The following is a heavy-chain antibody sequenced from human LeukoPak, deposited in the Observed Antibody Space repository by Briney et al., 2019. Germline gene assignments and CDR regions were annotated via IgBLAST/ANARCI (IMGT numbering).Heavy chain of an antibody. V-gene: IGHV1-69*13. D-gene: IGHD3-16*02. CDR3: ARGRDDYVWGSYRTTNWFDP. J-gene: IGHJ5*02. Sequence: GASVKVSCKASGYTFTSYAISWVRQAPGQGLEWMGGIIPIFGTANYAQKFQGRVTITADESTSTAYMELSSLRSEDTAVYYCARGRDDYVWGSYRTTNWFDPWGQGTLVTVSS. CDR1: GYTFTSYA. CDR2: IIPIFGTA.